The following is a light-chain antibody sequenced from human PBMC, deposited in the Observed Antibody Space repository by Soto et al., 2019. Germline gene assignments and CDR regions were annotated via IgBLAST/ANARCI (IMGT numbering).Light chain of an antibody. Sequence: DIQMTQSPSSLYASVGHRVTITCQANQDIRKKLNWYQQKPGKAPKLLIYGVSNLETGVPSRFSGSGSGTDFTLTITSLQPEDISTYYCQQYNDLITFGGGTKVEI. V-gene: IGKV1-33*01. J-gene: IGKJ4*01. CDR1: QDIRKK. CDR2: GVS. CDR3: QQYNDLIT.